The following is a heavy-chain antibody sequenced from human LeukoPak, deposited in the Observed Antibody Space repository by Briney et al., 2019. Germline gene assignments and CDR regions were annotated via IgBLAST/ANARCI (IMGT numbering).Heavy chain of an antibody. CDR2: ISWNSGSI. D-gene: IGHD2/OR15-2a*01. CDR1: GFSFDDYA. J-gene: IGHJ2*01. CDR3: ARVNLEGIYDWYFDL. V-gene: IGHV3-9*01. Sequence: SLRLSCAASGFSFDDYAIHWVRQAPGKGLEWVSGISWNSGSIGYADSVKGRFTISRDNAKNSLYLQMNSLRAEDTALYYCARVNLEGIYDWYFDLWGRGTLVTVSS.